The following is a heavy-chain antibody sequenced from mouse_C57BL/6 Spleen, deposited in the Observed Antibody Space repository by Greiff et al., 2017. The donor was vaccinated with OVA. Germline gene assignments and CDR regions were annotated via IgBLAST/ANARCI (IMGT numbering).Heavy chain of an antibody. Sequence: EVQLQQSGPELVKPGASVKISCKASGYTFTDYYMNWVKQSHGKSLEWIGDINPNNGGTSYNQKFKGKATLTVEKSSSTAYMELRSLTSEDSAVYYCARLLRQDYWGQGTTLTVSS. CDR1: GYTFTDYY. D-gene: IGHD2-4*01. V-gene: IGHV1-26*01. J-gene: IGHJ2*01. CDR3: ARLLRQDY. CDR2: INPNNGGT.